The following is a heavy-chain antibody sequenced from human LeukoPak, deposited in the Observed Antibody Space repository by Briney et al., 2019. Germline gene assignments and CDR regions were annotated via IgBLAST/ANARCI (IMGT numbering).Heavy chain of an antibody. CDR2: ISAYNGKT. CDR1: GYTFTSYG. J-gene: IGHJ4*02. D-gene: IGHD3-22*01. V-gene: IGHV1-18*01. CDR3: ARAYYYDSSGYQDDFDY. Sequence: GASVKVSCKASGYTFTSYGISWVRQAPEQGLEWMGWISAYNGKTNYAQKFQGRVTMTTDTSTSTAYMELRSLRSDDTAVYYCARAYYYDSSGYQDDFDYWGQGTLVTVSS.